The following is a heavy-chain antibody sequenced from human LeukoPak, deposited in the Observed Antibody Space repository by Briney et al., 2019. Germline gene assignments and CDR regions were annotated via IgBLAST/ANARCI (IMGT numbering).Heavy chain of an antibody. Sequence: GGSLRLSCAASEFTFSSYNMNWVRQAPGKGLEWVSSISSISSYIYYADSVKGRFTISRDNARNSLYLQMNSLRAEDTAVYYCARQSAAGAYGNWGQGTLVTVSS. V-gene: IGHV3-21*01. CDR1: EFTFSSYN. D-gene: IGHD2-15*01. J-gene: IGHJ4*02. CDR2: ISSISSYI. CDR3: ARQSAAGAYGN.